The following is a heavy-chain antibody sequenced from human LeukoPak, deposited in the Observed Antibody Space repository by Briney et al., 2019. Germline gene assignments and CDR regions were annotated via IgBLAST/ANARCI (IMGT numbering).Heavy chain of an antibody. J-gene: IGHJ4*02. CDR1: GFTFTNYA. D-gene: IGHD3-10*01. CDR2: ISGSGSIT. Sequence: PGGSLRLSCTASGFTFTNYAMNWVRQAPGKGLEWVSTISGSGSITYYADSLKGRFTISRDNSKNTLYLQMNSLRAEDTAVYYCAKGPYYYGSGSYPYYWGQGTLVTVSS. CDR3: AKGPYYYGSGSYPYY. V-gene: IGHV3-23*01.